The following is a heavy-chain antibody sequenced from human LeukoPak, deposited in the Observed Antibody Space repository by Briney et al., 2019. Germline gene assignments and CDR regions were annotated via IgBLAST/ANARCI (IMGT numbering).Heavy chain of an antibody. CDR1: GYTFTSYG. V-gene: IGHV1-18*01. CDR2: ISAYNGNT. D-gene: IGHD3-9*01. J-gene: IGHJ4*02. CDR3: ATEPVDDILTGYPFGGFDY. Sequence: ASVKVSCKASGYTFTSYGISWVRQAPGQGLEWMGWISAYNGNTNYAQKLQGRVTMTTDTSTSTAYMELRSLRSDDTAVYYCATEPVDDILTGYPFGGFDYWGQGTLVTVSS.